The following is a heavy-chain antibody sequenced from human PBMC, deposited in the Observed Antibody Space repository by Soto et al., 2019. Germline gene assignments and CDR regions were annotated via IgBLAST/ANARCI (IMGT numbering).Heavy chain of an antibody. Sequence: GESLKISCKGSGYSFTSYWIGWVRQMPGKGLEWMGIIYPGDSDTRYSPSFQGQVTISADKSISTAYLQWSSLKASDTAMYYCVRHLGRWEPAGGDAFDIWGQGTMVTVSS. V-gene: IGHV5-51*01. D-gene: IGHD1-26*01. J-gene: IGHJ3*02. CDR2: IYPGDSDT. CDR3: VRHLGRWEPAGGDAFDI. CDR1: GYSFTSYW.